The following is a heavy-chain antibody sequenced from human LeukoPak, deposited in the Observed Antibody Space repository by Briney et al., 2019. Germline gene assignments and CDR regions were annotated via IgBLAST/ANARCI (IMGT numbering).Heavy chain of an antibody. CDR3: ARGRRGDIVATISWFDP. CDR1: GYTFTSYY. J-gene: IGHJ5*02. Sequence: ASVKVSFKASGYTFTSYYMHWVRQAPGQGLEWMGWINPNSGGTNYAQKFQGRVTMTRDTSISTAYMELSRLRSDDTAVYYCARGRRGDIVATISWFDPWGQGTLVTVSS. CDR2: INPNSGGT. D-gene: IGHD5-12*01. V-gene: IGHV1-2*02.